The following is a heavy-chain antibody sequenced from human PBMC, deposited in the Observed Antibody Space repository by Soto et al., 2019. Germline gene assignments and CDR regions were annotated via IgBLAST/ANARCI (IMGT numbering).Heavy chain of an antibody. V-gene: IGHV1-3*01. CDR2: INAGNGNT. J-gene: IGHJ5*02. CDR3: ARDEYSSSSSSNWFDP. CDR1: GYTFTSYA. D-gene: IGHD6-6*01. Sequence: ASVEVSCKXSGYTFTSYAMHWVRQAPGQRLEWMGWINAGNGNTKYSQKFQGRVTITRDTSASTVYMELSSLRSEDTAVYYCARDEYSSSSSSNWFDPWGQGTLVTVSS.